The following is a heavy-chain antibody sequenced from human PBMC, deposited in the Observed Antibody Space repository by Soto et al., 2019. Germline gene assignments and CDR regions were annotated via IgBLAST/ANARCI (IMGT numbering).Heavy chain of an antibody. J-gene: IGHJ4*02. CDR2: ISSSSSYI. CDR1: GFTFSSYS. CDR3: ARVRSVAANFDY. D-gene: IGHD6-19*01. V-gene: IGHV3-21*01. Sequence: EVQLVESGGGLVKPGGSLRLSCAASGFTFSSYSMNWVRQAPGKGLEWVSSISSSSSYIYYADSVKGRFTISRDNAKNSLYLQMNSLRAEDTAVYYCARVRSVAANFDYWGQGTLVTVSS.